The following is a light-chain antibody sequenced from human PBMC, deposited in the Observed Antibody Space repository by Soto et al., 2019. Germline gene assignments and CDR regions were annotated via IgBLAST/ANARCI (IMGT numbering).Light chain of an antibody. J-gene: IGKJ2*01. CDR3: QQYNNYPYT. Sequence: DIQMTQSPSTLSASVGDRVIITCRASQSINSWLAWYQQKPGKAPKLLIYKASTLESGVPSRFSGSASGTEFTVTISSLQPDDFASYYCQQYNNYPYTFGQGTELEIK. CDR1: QSINSW. V-gene: IGKV1-5*03. CDR2: KAS.